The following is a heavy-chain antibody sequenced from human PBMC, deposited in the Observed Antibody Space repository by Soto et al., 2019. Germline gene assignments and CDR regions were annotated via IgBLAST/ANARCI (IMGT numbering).Heavy chain of an antibody. CDR2: IYYSGST. V-gene: IGHV4-30-4*01. D-gene: IGHD3-3*01. Sequence: SETLSLTCTVSGGSISSGDYYWSWIRQPPGKGLEWIGYIYYSGSTYYNPSLKSRVTISVDTSKNQFSLKLSSVTAADTAVYYCARVSDFWSGYYTYFDYWGQGTLVTVSS. CDR3: ARVSDFWSGYYTYFDY. CDR1: GGSISSGDYY. J-gene: IGHJ4*02.